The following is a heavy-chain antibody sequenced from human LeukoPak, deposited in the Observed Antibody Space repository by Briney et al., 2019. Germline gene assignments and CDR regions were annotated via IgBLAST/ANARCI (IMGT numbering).Heavy chain of an antibody. V-gene: IGHV4-4*02. CDR2: IYHSGST. D-gene: IGHD2-2*01. J-gene: IGHJ4*02. CDR3: ASLPAANGDYFDY. CDR1: GGSISSSNW. Sequence: SETLSLTCAVSGGSISSSNWWSWVRQPPGKGLEWIGEIYHSGSTNYNPSLKSRVTISVDKSKNQFSLKLSSVTAADTAVYYCASLPAANGDYFDYWGQGTLVTVSS.